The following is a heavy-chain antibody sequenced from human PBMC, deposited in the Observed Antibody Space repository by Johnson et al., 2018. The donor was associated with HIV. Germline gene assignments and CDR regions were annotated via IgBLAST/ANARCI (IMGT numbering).Heavy chain of an antibody. D-gene: IGHD2-2*01. J-gene: IGHJ3*02. CDR1: GFTFSSYA. CDR3: AKTAAADAFDI. Sequence: QVQLVESGGGVVQPGRSLRLSCAASGFTFSSYAMHWVRQAPGKGLEWVAVISYDGSDKYYADSVRGRFTISRDNSKNTVYLQMNSLRAEDTAVYYCAKTAAADAFDIWGQGTMVTVSS. CDR2: ISYDGSDK. V-gene: IGHV3-30*04.